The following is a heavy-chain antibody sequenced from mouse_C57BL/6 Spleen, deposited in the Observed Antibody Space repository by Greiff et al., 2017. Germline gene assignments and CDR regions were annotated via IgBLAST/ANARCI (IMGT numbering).Heavy chain of an antibody. J-gene: IGHJ4*01. V-gene: IGHV1-15*01. D-gene: IGHD2-5*01. CDR3: TRDSNYVGAMDY. Sequence: QVQLQQSGAELVRPGASVTLSCKASGYTFTDYEMHWVKQTPVHGLEWIGAIDPETGGTAYNQKFKGKAILTADKSSSTAYMELRSLTSEDSAVYYCTRDSNYVGAMDYWGQGTSVTVSS. CDR2: IDPETGGT. CDR1: GYTFTDYE.